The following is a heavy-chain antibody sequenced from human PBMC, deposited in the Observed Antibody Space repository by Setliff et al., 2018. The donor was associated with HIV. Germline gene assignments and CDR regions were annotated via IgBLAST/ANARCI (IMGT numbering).Heavy chain of an antibody. CDR3: ASGKGVGGVIITGGLDV. CDR2: MNPNTGVA. D-gene: IGHD3-10*01. Sequence: ASVKVSCKASGHTFTNVDIHWLRRATGQGLEWMGWMNPNTGVAGYALKFHGRVTMTRDTSISTVYMELSSLTSEDTAVYWCASGKGVGGVIITGGLDVWGKGTTATVSS. CDR1: GHTFTNVD. V-gene: IGHV1-8*01. J-gene: IGHJ6*04.